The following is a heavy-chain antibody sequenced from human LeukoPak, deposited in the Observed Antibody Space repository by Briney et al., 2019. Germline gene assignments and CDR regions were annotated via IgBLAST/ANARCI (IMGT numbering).Heavy chain of an antibody. CDR1: GFTFSSYG. CDR3: AKDFGIVVGPTFFDD. J-gene: IGHJ4*02. V-gene: IGHV3-33*06. D-gene: IGHD2-2*01. CDR2: IWYDGSNK. Sequence: GGSLRLSCAASGFTFSSYGMHWVRQAPGKGLEWVAVIWYDGSNKYYADSVKGRFTISRDNSKNALYLQMNSLRAEDTAVYYCAKDFGIVVGPTFFDDWGQGTLVTVSS.